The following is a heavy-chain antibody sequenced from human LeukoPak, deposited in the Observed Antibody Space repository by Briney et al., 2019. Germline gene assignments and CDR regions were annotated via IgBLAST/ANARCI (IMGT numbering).Heavy chain of an antibody. J-gene: IGHJ1*01. V-gene: IGHV3-74*01. CDR2: INSDGSTT. CDR3: TRDLQD. CDR1: GFTFSSYW. Sequence: GGSLRLSCAASGFTFSSYWMHWVRRAPGKGLVWVSRINSDGSTTTYADSVKGRFTISKDNAKNTLYLLMNSLRVEDTAVYYCTRDLQDWGQGTLVTVSS.